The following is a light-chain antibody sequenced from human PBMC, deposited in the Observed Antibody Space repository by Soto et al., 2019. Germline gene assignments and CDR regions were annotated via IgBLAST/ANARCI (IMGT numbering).Light chain of an antibody. V-gene: IGLV2-8*01. CDR1: SSDVGGYNY. CDR3: QSYDSSLSGYV. Sequence: QSALTQPPSASGSPGQSVTISCAGTSSDVGGYNYVSWYQKHPGKAPKLLIYEVFQRPSGVPDRFSGSKSGDTASLTVSGLQAEDEGDYYCQSYDSSLSGYVFGTGTKLTVL. J-gene: IGLJ1*01. CDR2: EVF.